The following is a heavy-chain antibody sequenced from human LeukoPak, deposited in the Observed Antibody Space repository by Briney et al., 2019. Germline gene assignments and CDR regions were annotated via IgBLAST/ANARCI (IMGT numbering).Heavy chain of an antibody. J-gene: IGHJ5*02. V-gene: IGHV1-8*01. D-gene: IGHD4-23*01. CDR3: ARDYGGNSGWFDP. Sequence: GASVKVSCKASGYTLASYDINWVRHATGQGLEWMGWMNPNSGTTGYAQKFQDRITLTRDTSISTAYMELSSLTSDDTAVYYCARDYGGNSGWFDPWGQGTLVTVSS. CDR1: GYTLASYD. CDR2: MNPNSGTT.